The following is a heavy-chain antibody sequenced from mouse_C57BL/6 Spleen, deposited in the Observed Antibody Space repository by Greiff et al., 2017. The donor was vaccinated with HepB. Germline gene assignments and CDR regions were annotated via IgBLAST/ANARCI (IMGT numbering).Heavy chain of an antibody. D-gene: IGHD2-1*01. V-gene: IGHV1-18*01. CDR2: INPNNGGT. CDR1: GYTFTDYN. J-gene: IGHJ4*01. Sequence: VHVKQSGPELVKPGASVKIPCKASGYTFTDYNMDWVKQSHGKSLEWIGDINPNNGGTIYNQKFKGKATLTVDKSSSTAYMELRSLTSEDTAVYYCARVSPLLFYAMDYWGQGTSVTVSS. CDR3: ARVSPLLFYAMDY.